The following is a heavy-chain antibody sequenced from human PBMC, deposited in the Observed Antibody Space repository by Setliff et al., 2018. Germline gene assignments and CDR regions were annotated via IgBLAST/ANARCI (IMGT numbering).Heavy chain of an antibody. Sequence: PSETLSLTCAVYGGSFSGYYWSWIRQPPGKGQEWIGEINHSGSTNYNPSLKSRVTISVDTSKNQFSLKVNSVTAADTAVYYCARGPCSSTSCYAAYWGQGTLVTVSS. J-gene: IGHJ4*02. CDR3: ARGPCSSTSCYAAY. CDR1: GGSFSGYY. CDR2: INHSGST. V-gene: IGHV4-34*01. D-gene: IGHD2-2*01.